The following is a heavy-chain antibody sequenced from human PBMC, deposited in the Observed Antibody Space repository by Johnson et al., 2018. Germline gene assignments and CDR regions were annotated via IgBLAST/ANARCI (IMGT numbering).Heavy chain of an antibody. CDR3: AKDANRSRNYYYYMDV. J-gene: IGHJ6*03. Sequence: VQLVESGGGVVQPGRSLRLSCAASGFIFSSYGMHWVRQAPGQGLEWVAVLSYDGSNKYYADSVKGRFTISRDNPKNTLYLQMKSLRGEDTAVYYCAKDANRSRNYYYYMDVWGKGTTVTVSS. V-gene: IGHV3-30*18. CDR2: LSYDGSNK. CDR1: GFIFSSYG.